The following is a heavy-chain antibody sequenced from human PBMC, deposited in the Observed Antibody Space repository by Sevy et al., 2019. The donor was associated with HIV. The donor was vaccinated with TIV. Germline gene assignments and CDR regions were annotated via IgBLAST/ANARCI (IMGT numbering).Heavy chain of an antibody. Sequence: GGSLRLSCAASGFTFSSYAMTWVRQAPGKGLDWVSSMTGSGSITYYGDSVKGRFTISRDNSKKKVYLQMNSLRAEDTAIYYCAKGDSTFYGLDVWGQGTTVTVSS. CDR2: MTGSGSIT. CDR1: GFTFSSYA. CDR3: AKGDSTFYGLDV. V-gene: IGHV3-23*01. D-gene: IGHD2-2*01. J-gene: IGHJ6*02.